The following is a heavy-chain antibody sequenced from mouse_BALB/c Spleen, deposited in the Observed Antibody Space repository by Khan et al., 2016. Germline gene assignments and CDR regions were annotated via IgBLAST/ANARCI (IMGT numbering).Heavy chain of an antibody. J-gene: IGHJ3*01. Sequence: EVKLEESGGGLVQPGGSMKLSCVASGFTFSNYWMNWVRQFPEKGLEWIAEIRLQSNNYATHYAESVKGRFTISRDDSKSSVYLQMNNLRPEDTGIYYCTRPFAYWGQWTLVTVSA. CDR3: TRPFAY. V-gene: IGHV6-6*02. CDR2: IRLQSNNYAT. CDR1: GFTFSNYW.